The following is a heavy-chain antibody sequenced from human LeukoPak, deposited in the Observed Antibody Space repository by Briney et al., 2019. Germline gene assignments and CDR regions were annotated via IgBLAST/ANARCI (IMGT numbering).Heavy chain of an antibody. CDR3: ARHRAVGGGHSTTWHTDY. D-gene: IGHD6-13*01. J-gene: IGHJ4*02. Sequence: GESLKISCQGLGYSFSMYWIGWVRHMPGKGLEWMGVIDPGDSEITYSPSFQGHVTISVDKSVNTAYLQWSTLKASDTALYYCARHRAVGGGHSTTWHTDYWGQGTLVSVSS. CDR1: GYSFSMYW. CDR2: IDPGDSEI. V-gene: IGHV5-51*01.